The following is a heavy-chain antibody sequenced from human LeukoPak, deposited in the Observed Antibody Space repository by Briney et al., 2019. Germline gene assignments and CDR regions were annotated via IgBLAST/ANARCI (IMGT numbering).Heavy chain of an antibody. V-gene: IGHV3-23*01. CDR2: ISGSGGST. CDR3: ARGSLSAALTPFDH. J-gene: IGHJ4*02. D-gene: IGHD4-23*01. Sequence: QTGGSLRLSCAASGFTFSSYAMSWVRQAPGKGLEWVSAISGSGGSTYYADSVKGRFTISRDNSKNTLYLQMNSLRAEDTAVYYCARGSLSAALTPFDHWGQGTLVTVSS. CDR1: GFTFSSYA.